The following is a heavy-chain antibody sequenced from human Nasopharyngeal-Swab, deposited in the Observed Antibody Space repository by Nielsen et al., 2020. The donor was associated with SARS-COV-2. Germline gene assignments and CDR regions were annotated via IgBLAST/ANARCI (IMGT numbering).Heavy chain of an antibody. CDR3: ARGYSYGLAY. J-gene: IGHJ4*02. CDR2: INPSGGST. Sequence: ASVKVSCKASGYTFTSYHMHWVRQAPGQGLEWMGMINPSGGSTGYAQNFQGRVTVTRDTSTSTVYMELSSLSSEDTAVYYCARGYSYGLAYWGQGTLVTVSP. V-gene: IGHV1-46*01. D-gene: IGHD5-18*01. CDR1: GYTFTSYH.